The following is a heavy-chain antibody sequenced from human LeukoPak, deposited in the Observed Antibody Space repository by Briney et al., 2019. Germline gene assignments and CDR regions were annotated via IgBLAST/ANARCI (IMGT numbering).Heavy chain of an antibody. CDR2: INPDGRTI. V-gene: IGHV3-74*03. CDR3: ARGGIFNPYEL. Sequence: GRSLRLSCAASGFTFSSYGMHWVRQAPGKGLVWVSRINPDGRTITYADSVKGRFTISRDNAKNSLYLQMTSLRVEDTAVYYCARGGIFNPYELWGQGTLVTVSS. J-gene: IGHJ4*02. D-gene: IGHD3-22*01. CDR1: GFTFSSYG.